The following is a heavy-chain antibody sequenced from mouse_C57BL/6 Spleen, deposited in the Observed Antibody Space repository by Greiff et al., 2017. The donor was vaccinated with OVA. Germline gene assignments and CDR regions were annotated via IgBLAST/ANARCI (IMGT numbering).Heavy chain of an antibody. J-gene: IGHJ2*01. V-gene: IGHV1-26*01. CDR1: GYTFTDYY. CDR2: INPNNGGT. D-gene: IGHD1-1*01. Sequence: EVQLQQSGPELVKPGASVKISCKASGYTFTDYYMNWVKQSHGKSLEWIGDINPNNGGTSYNQKFKGKATFTVDKSSSTAYMERRSLTSEDSAVYYCARYYYGSSPWGQGTTLTVSS. CDR3: ARYYYGSSP.